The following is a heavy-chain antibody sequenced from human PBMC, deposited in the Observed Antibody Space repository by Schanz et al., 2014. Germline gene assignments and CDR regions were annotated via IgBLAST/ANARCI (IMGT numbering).Heavy chain of an antibody. V-gene: IGHV1-2*02. CDR3: ARAGQDFEYSSLSPILYFDL. CDR2: INPNSGGT. Sequence: QVQLVQSGAEVKKPGASVKVSCKASGYTFTGYYMHWVRQAPGQGLEWMGWINPNSGGTNYAQKFQGRVTMTRDTSISTAYMELSRLRSDATAVYYCARAGQDFEYSSLSPILYFDLWGRGTLVTVSS. J-gene: IGHJ2*01. CDR1: GYTFTGYY. D-gene: IGHD6-6*01.